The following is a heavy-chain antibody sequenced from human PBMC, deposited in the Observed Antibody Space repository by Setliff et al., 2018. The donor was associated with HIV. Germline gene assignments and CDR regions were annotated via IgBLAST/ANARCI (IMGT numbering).Heavy chain of an antibody. CDR1: GYSISSGYY. CDR3: NIYYYYYMDV. V-gene: IGHV4-38-2*01. CDR2: IYHSGST. J-gene: IGHJ6*03. Sequence: SETLSLTCAVSGYSISSGYYWGWIRQPPGKGLEWIGEIYHSGSTHYNPSLQSRVTISVDTSKNQFSLKLSSVTAADTAVYYCNIYYYYYMDVWGKGTTVTAP.